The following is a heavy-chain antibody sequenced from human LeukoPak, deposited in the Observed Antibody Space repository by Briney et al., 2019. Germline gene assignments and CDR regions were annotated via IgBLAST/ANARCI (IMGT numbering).Heavy chain of an antibody. V-gene: IGHV3-23*01. CDR2: ISGSGGHI. CDR3: AKIMGSSPSTAYFAY. D-gene: IGHD6-6*01. J-gene: IGHJ4*02. CDR1: GFTFSSYA. Sequence: TGGSLRLSCAASGFTFSSYAINWVRQAPGKGLEWLSAISGSGGHIYYADSLKGRFTISRDNSKNTAYLEMNSLRAKDTAVYHCAKIMGSSPSTAYFAYWGQGTLVTVSS.